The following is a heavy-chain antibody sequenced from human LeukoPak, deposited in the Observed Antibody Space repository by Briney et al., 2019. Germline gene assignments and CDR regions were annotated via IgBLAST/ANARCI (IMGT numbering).Heavy chain of an antibody. J-gene: IGHJ4*02. Sequence: GGSLRLSCAASGFTFSTYCMHWVRQPPGKGLVWVSQICTDETTIRNADSVRGRFTISRDNAKNTLYLQMSSLRVEDTAVYYCVRGVPVTPGIDYWGQGTLVTVSS. CDR2: ICTDETTI. D-gene: IGHD2-2*01. CDR1: GFTFSTYC. V-gene: IGHV3-74*01. CDR3: VRGVPVTPGIDY.